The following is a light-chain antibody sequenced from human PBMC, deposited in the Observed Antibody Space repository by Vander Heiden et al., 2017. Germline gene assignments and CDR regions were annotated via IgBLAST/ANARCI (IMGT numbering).Light chain of an antibody. J-gene: IGLJ2*01. CDR3: QSYDYRLSGSRI. CDR2: DNN. Sequence: QSVLTQPPSVPRAPGQRVTISCTGSSSNLGAGSVVHWYQQVPGTVPKLLIYDNNSRPSGVPDRFSGSKSGSSASLTIAGLQAEDEADYFCQSYDYRLSGSRIFGGGTNVTV. V-gene: IGLV1-40*01. CDR1: SSNLGAGSV.